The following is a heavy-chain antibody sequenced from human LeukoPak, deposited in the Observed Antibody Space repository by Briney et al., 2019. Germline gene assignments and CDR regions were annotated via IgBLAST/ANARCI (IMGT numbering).Heavy chain of an antibody. CDR1: GYTFTSYG. J-gene: IGHJ3*02. CDR3: ARSDTAWKLAFDI. V-gene: IGHV1-18*01. D-gene: IGHD5-18*01. CDR2: ISAYNGNT. Sequence: ASVKVSCKASGYTFTSYGISWVRQAPGQGLEWMGWISAYNGNTNYAQKLRGRVTMTTDTSTSTAYTELRSLRSDDTAVYYCARSDTAWKLAFDIWGQGTMVTVSS.